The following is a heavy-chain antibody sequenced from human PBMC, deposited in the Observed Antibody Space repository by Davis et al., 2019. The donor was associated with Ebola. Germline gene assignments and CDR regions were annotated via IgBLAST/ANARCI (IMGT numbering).Heavy chain of an antibody. J-gene: IGHJ6*02. CDR2: INPDSGAT. Sequence: ASVKVSCKSSGYTFTGYYMHWVRQAPGQGLEWMAWINPDSGATKYAQKFQGRVTMTRDTSISTAYMELSRLRSDDTAVYYCARGKVDSVALDVWGQGTTVTVSS. D-gene: IGHD5-12*01. CDR3: ARGKVDSVALDV. CDR1: GYTFTGYY. V-gene: IGHV1-2*02.